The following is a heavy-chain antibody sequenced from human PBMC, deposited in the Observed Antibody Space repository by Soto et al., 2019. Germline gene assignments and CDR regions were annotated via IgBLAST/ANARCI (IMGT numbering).Heavy chain of an antibody. J-gene: IGHJ4*02. D-gene: IGHD5-12*01. V-gene: IGHV3-53*01. CDR2: SYSGGST. CDR3: ARARDGYNFLYEPT. Sequence: HPGGSLRLSCVASGFTASNNYMSWVRQAPGKGLEWVPVSYSGGSTDYADSVKGRFTISRDNSKNTLYLQMNSLRADDTAVYYCARARDGYNFLYEPTWGQGTLVTVSS. CDR1: GFTASNNY.